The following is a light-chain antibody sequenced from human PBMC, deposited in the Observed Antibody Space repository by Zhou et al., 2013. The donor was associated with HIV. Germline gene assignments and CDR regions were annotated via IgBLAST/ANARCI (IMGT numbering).Light chain of an antibody. CDR3: QQYSSYPLT. CDR2: AAS. CDR1: QGINNY. V-gene: IGKV1-17*03. J-gene: IGKJ4*01. Sequence: DIQMTQSPSAMSASVGDRVTITCRASQGINNYIAWFQQKPGKVPKLLIYAASSLQSGVPSRFSGSESGTEFTLTISSLQPDDFAVYYCQQYSSYPLTFGGGTKVEI.